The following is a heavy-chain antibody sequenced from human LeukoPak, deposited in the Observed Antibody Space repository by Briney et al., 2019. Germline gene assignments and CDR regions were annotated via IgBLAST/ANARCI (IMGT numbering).Heavy chain of an antibody. CDR3: ARTEIAAGMINWFDP. CDR1: GYTFTSYG. Sequence: ASVKVSCKASGYTFTSYGISWVRQAPGQGLEWTGWISAYNGNTNYAQKLQGRVTMTTDTSTSTAYMELRSLRSDDTAVYYCARTEIAAGMINWFDPWGQGTLVTISS. D-gene: IGHD6-13*01. J-gene: IGHJ5*02. CDR2: ISAYNGNT. V-gene: IGHV1-18*01.